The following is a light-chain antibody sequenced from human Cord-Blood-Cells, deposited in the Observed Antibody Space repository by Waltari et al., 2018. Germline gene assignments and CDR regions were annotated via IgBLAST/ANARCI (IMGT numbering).Light chain of an antibody. Sequence: EIVMTQSPATLSVSLGERATLSCRPSQSGSSNLAWYQQKPGQAPRLLIYGASTRATGIPARFSGSGSGTEFTLTISRVQSEDVAVYYCKQYNHWPWTFGQGTKVEIK. J-gene: IGKJ1*01. CDR1: QSGSSN. CDR2: GAS. CDR3: KQYNHWPWT. V-gene: IGKV3-15*01.